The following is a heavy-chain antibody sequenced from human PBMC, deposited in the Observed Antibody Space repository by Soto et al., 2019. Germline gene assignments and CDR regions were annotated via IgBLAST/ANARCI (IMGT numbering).Heavy chain of an antibody. CDR2: IIPMLGVR. J-gene: IGHJ3*02. V-gene: IGHV1-69*02. CDR1: GGTFSTYS. D-gene: IGHD2-21*01. Sequence: QVQLVQSGAEVKKPGSSVKVSCKDSGGTFSTYSMSWVRQAPGQGLEWMGRIIPMLGVRNYAQRFQDRVTIIADKSTATVHMELSSLRSEDTALYYCTIGSWSGEVFDIWGQGTMVTVSS. CDR3: TIGSWSGEVFDI.